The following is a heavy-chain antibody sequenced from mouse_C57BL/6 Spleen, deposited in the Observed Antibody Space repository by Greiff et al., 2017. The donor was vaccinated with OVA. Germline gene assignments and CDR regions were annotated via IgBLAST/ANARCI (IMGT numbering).Heavy chain of an antibody. CDR2: IYPSNGDT. J-gene: IGHJ2*01. D-gene: IGHD1-3*01. CDR1: GYTFTSYW. CDR3: GISAEGDLDY. V-gene: IGHV1-53*01. Sequence: VQLQQPGAELVRPGTSVKLSCKASGYTFTSYWMHWVKQRPGQGLEWIGEIYPSNGDTNYNEKFKGKATLTVDKSSSTAYMQLSSLTSEDSAVYYCGISAEGDLDYWGQGTTLTVSS.